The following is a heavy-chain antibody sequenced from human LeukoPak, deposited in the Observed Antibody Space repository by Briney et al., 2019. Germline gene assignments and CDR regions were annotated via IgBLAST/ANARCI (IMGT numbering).Heavy chain of an antibody. CDR1: GGSFSGYY. CDR2: INHSGST. CDR3: ARGKDTMIVVAPLDY. D-gene: IGHD3-22*01. Sequence: SETLSLTCAVYGGSFSGYYWSWIRQPPGKGLEWIGKINHSGSTNYNPSLKSRVTISVDTSKNQFSLKLSSVTAADTAVYYCARGKDTMIVVAPLDYWGQGTLVTVSS. J-gene: IGHJ4*02. V-gene: IGHV4-34*01.